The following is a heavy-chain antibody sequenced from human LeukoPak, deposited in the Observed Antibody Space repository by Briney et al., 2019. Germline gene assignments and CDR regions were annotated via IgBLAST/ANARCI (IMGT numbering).Heavy chain of an antibody. Sequence: GGSLRLSCAASGFTFSSYEMNWVRQAPGKGLEWVSYISSSGSTIYYADSVKGRFSISRDNSKNTLYLQMNSLRAEDTAVYYCAKGPSIVEPTPSGRGGQGTLVNVPS. D-gene: IGHD1-26*01. CDR1: GFTFSSYE. CDR2: ISSSGSTI. J-gene: IGHJ4*02. V-gene: IGHV3-48*03. CDR3: AKGPSIVEPTPSGR.